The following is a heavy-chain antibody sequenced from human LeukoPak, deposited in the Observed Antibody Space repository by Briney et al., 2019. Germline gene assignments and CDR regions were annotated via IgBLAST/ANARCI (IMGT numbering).Heavy chain of an antibody. Sequence: ASVRASCKVSGYTLTELSMHWVRQAPGKGLEWMGWMNPNSGNTGYAQKFQGRVTMTRNTSISTAYMELSSLRSEDTAVYYCARGQVPSRVYAISGWFDPWGQGTLVTVSS. CDR3: ARGQVPSRVYAISGWFDP. CDR1: GYTLTELS. V-gene: IGHV1-8*01. J-gene: IGHJ5*02. CDR2: MNPNSGNT. D-gene: IGHD2-8*01.